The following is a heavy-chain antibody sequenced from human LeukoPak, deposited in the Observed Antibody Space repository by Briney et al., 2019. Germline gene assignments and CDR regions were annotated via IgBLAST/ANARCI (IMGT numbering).Heavy chain of an antibody. D-gene: IGHD5-18*01. CDR3: ARDYHTAMVTGAFDI. CDR1: GFTFSSYW. J-gene: IGHJ3*02. V-gene: IGHV3-7*01. CDR2: IKQDGSEK. Sequence: PGGSLRLSCAASGFTFSSYWMSWVRQAPGKGLEWVANIKQDGSEKYYVDSVKGRFTISRDNAKNSLYLQMNSLRAEDTAVYYCARDYHTAMVTGAFDIWGQGTMVTVSS.